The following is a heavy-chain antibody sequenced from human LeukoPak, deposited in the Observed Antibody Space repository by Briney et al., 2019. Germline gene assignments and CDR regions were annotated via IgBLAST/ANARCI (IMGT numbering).Heavy chain of an antibody. CDR1: GFTFSSYG. Sequence: GGSLRLSCAASGFTFSSYGMHWVRQAPGKGLEWVAVIFYDGRNKYYADSVKGRFTISRDNSKNRLYLQMNSLRAEDTAVYYCAKDGGTSYWYFDLWGRGTLVTVST. J-gene: IGHJ2*01. CDR2: IFYDGRNK. D-gene: IGHD2-15*01. CDR3: AKDGGTSYWYFDL. V-gene: IGHV3-30*18.